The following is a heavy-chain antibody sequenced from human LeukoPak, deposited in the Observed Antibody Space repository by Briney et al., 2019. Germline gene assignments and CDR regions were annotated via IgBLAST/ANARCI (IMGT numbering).Heavy chain of an antibody. V-gene: IGHV3-7*01. CDR3: ARRPSRAEMATDFDY. J-gene: IGHJ4*02. CDR1: GFSLAFYW. Sequence: GGSLRLSCAASGFSLAFYWMTWVRQVPGKGLEWVANINQAGSEKYYGESAKGRFTISRDNVKNSLYLQMNSLRAEDTAVYYCARRPSRAEMATDFDYWGQGTLVTVSS. CDR2: INQAGSEK. D-gene: IGHD5-24*01.